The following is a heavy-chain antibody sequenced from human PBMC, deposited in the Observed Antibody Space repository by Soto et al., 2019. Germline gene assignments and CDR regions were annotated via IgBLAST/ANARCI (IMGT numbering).Heavy chain of an antibody. CDR1: GYSFTSYW. CDR3: AIGARDGYNSLYYFNY. V-gene: IGHV5-51*01. J-gene: IGHJ4*02. CDR2: IYPGDSDT. D-gene: IGHD5-12*01. Sequence: LGESLQISCTGSGYSFTSYWLDWERQMPGKGLEWMGIIYPGDSDTRYSPSCQGQCSISADNSISTAYLQWSSLKSSDTAMYYCAIGARDGYNSLYYFNYWGQGTLVTVSS.